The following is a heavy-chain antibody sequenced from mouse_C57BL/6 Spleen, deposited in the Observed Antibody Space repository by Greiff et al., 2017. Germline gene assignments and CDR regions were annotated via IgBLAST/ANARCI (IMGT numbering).Heavy chain of an antibody. V-gene: IGHV5-17*01. J-gene: IGHJ4*01. Sequence: EVKVVESGGGLVKPGGSLKLSCAASGFTFSDYGMHWVRQAPEKGLEWVAYISRGSSTIYYADTVKGRFTISRDNAKNTLFLQMTSLRSEDTAMYYCARRIYYDYGDAMDYWGQGTSVTVSS. CDR2: ISRGSSTI. D-gene: IGHD2-4*01. CDR3: ARRIYYDYGDAMDY. CDR1: GFTFSDYG.